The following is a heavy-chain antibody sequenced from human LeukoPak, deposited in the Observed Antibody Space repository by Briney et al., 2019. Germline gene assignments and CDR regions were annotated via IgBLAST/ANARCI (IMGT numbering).Heavy chain of an antibody. V-gene: IGHV3-23*01. Sequence: GGSLRLTCAASGFTFSSYGMTWVRQAPGKGLEWVSGISDSGGTTNYADSVKGRFTISRDNSKNTLYLQMNSLRDEDTALYYCAKAGIGVVGYFDYWGQGTLVTVSS. CDR3: AKAGIGVVGYFDY. J-gene: IGHJ4*02. D-gene: IGHD6-19*01. CDR2: ISDSGGTT. CDR1: GFTFSSYG.